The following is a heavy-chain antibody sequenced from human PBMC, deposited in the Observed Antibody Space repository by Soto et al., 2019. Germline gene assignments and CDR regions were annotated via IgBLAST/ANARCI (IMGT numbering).Heavy chain of an antibody. CDR2: IYPEDPET. V-gene: IGHV5-51*03. D-gene: IGHD3-9*01. Sequence: EVQLEQSGAEVIQPGESLKISCKGSGYSFTNYWIGWVRQMPGKDLEWIGIIYPEDPETRYSPSFQGPVTISVDKSTSNAYVEWNSLQAPDTATYYRTKGAEPTVQRCLDWVCGHWGQGTPVTVSS. CDR3: TKGAEPTVQRCLDWVCGH. J-gene: IGHJ4*02. CDR1: GYSFTNYW.